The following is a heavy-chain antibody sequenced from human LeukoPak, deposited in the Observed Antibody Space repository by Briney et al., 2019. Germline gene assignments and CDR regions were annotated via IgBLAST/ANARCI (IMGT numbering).Heavy chain of an antibody. CDR3: ARTSGYSYGHDY. D-gene: IGHD5-18*01. J-gene: IGHJ4*02. CDR2: ISGSGGTT. Sequence: PGGSLRLSCVASGFTFSSYAMSWVRQAPGKGLEWVSVISGSGGTTKYADSVKGRFTISRDNSKNTLYLQMNSLRAEDTAVYYCARTSGYSYGHDYWGQGTLVTVSS. CDR1: GFTFSSYA. V-gene: IGHV3-23*01.